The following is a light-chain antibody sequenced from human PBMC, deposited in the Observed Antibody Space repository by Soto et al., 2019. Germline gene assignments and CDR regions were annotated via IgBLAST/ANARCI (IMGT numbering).Light chain of an antibody. CDR1: QSVSSK. CDR3: QQRNYLQVT. J-gene: IGKJ5*01. Sequence: ETVMKHSPSTLSVSPGDRATLSFRASQSVSSKLAWYQQNPGQAPRLLIYGASNRATGIPDRFSGSGSGTDFTLTISSLEPEDFAIYYCQQRNYLQVTFGHGTRVDIK. V-gene: IGKV3-11*01. CDR2: GAS.